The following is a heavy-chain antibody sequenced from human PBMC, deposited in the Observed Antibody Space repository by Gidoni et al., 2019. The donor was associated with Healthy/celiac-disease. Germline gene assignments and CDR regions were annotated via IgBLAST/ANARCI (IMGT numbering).Heavy chain of an antibody. V-gene: IGHV3-23*01. CDR3: AKAVGVPGDFDY. Sequence: EVQLLESGGGLVQPGGSLRLSCAASGFTFSSYAMSWVRQAPGKGLEWVSAISGSGGSTDYADSVKGRFTISRDNSKNTLYLQMNSLRAEDTAVYYCAKAVGVPGDFDYWGQGTLVTVSS. D-gene: IGHD2-21*01. CDR1: GFTFSSYA. CDR2: ISGSGGST. J-gene: IGHJ4*02.